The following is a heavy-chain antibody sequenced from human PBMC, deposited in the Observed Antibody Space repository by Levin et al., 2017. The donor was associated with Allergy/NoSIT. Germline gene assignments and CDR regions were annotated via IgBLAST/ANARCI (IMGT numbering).Heavy chain of an antibody. Sequence: GESLKISCKTSGYPFTRHYIHWVRQAPGQGLEWMGIINPASGSAGYAQKLQGRVTVTRDTSRSTVYMELSSLRPEDTAMYYCARDGRDCSSPSCYLGFRINWFDPWGQGTLVTVSS. J-gene: IGHJ5*02. D-gene: IGHD2-2*01. V-gene: IGHV1-46*04. CDR3: ARDGRDCSSPSCYLGFRINWFDP. CDR2: INPASGSA. CDR1: GYPFTRHY.